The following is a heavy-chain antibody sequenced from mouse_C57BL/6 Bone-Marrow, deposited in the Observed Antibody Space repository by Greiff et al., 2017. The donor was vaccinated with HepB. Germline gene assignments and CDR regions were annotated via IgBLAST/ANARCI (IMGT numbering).Heavy chain of an antibody. D-gene: IGHD1-1*01. CDR3: AYYGSSSGAMDY. Sequence: QVQLQQSGPELVKPGASVKISCKASGYSFTSYYIHWVKQRPGQGLEWIGWLYPGSGNTKYNEKFKGKATLTADTSSSTAYMQLSSLTSEDSAVYYCAYYGSSSGAMDYWGQGTSVTVSS. CDR1: GYSFTSYY. J-gene: IGHJ4*01. CDR2: LYPGSGNT. V-gene: IGHV1-66*01.